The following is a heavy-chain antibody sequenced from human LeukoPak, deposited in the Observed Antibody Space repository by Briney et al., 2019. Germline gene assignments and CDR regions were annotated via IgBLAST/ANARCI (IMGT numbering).Heavy chain of an antibody. V-gene: IGHV3-23*01. J-gene: IGHJ4*02. CDR1: GFTFSTYA. CDR2: ISGSGGST. Sequence: PGGSLTLARAAAGFTFSTYAMGSVRHPGGKWRGWVLSISGSGGSTYYADPVKGRFNISRDNSKNTLYLQMNSLRADDTAVYYCAKVPRDSSGYYFDYWGQGTLVTVSS. CDR3: AKVPRDSSGYYFDY. D-gene: IGHD3-22*01.